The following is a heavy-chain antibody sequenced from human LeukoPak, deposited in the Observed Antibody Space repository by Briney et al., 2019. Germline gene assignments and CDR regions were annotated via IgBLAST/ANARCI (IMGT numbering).Heavy chain of an antibody. V-gene: IGHV3-74*01. CDR3: ARDIDNYGDYIPY. J-gene: IGHJ4*02. D-gene: IGHD4-17*01. Sequence: GGSLRLSCAASGFTFSSYWMHWVRQGPGRGLVWVSRIYSDGSRTTYADSVKGRFTISGDNAKNSLYLQMNSLRAEDTAVYYCARDIDNYGDYIPYWGQGTLVTVSS. CDR2: IYSDGSRT. CDR1: GFTFSSYW.